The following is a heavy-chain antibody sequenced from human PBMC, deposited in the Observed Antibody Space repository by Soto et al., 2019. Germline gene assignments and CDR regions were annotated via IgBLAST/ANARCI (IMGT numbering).Heavy chain of an antibody. CDR1: GYTFTSYG. J-gene: IGHJ4*02. Sequence: ASVKVSCKASGYTFTSYGISWVRQAPGQGLEWMGWISAYNGNTDYAQKLQGRVTMTTDTSTSAAYMGLRSLRSDDTAVYYCARDNPSYSSGWAFDYWGQGTLVTVSS. D-gene: IGHD6-19*01. CDR2: ISAYNGNT. CDR3: ARDNPSYSSGWAFDY. V-gene: IGHV1-18*04.